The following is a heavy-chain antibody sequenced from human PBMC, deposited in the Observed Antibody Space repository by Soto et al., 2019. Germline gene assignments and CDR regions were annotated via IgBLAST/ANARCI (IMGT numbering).Heavy chain of an antibody. Sequence: GGSLRLSCAASGFTFDDYGMSWVRQAPGKGLEWVSGINWNGGSTGYADSVKGRFTISRDNAKNSLYLQMNSLRAEDTALYYCARESGIAVAGRADYWGQGTLVTVSS. CDR1: GFTFDDYG. J-gene: IGHJ4*02. CDR2: INWNGGST. V-gene: IGHV3-20*04. D-gene: IGHD6-19*01. CDR3: ARESGIAVAGRADY.